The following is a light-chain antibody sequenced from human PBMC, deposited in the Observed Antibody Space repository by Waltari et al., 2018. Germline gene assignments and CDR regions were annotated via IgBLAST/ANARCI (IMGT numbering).Light chain of an antibody. Sequence: DIQLTQSPSFLSASVGDRVTITCRASQAISNYLTWFQQKPGKAPKLLISAASTLQSWVPSRFSGSGSGTEFALTISSLQPEDSATYYCHQVNGYPLTFGGGTKVESK. CDR3: HQVNGYPLT. CDR1: QAISNY. J-gene: IGKJ4*01. CDR2: AAS. V-gene: IGKV1-9*01.